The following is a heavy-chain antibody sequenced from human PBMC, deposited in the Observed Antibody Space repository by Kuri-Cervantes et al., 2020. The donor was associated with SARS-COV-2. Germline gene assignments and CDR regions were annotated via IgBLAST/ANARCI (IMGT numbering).Heavy chain of an antibody. J-gene: IGHJ4*02. V-gene: IGHV3-23*01. Sequence: LTCAASGFTFSKYYMSWIRQAPGKGLEWVSAISGSGGSTYYADSVKGRFTISRDNSKNTLYLQMNSLRAEDTAVYYCANTPVGATRDYWGQGTLVTVSS. D-gene: IGHD1-26*01. CDR1: GFTFSKYY. CDR3: ANTPVGATRDY. CDR2: ISGSGGST.